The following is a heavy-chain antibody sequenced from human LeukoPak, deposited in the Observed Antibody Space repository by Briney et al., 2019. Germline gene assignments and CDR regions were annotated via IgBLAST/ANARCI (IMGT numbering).Heavy chain of an antibody. CDR1: GYTFSNYA. J-gene: IGHJ1*01. D-gene: IGHD6-25*01. CDR3: ARGIAAAGRTLQY. Sequence: ASVNVSCTASGYTFSNYALNWVRQAPGQGLEWMGWINTNTGNPMYAQGFTGRFVFSLDTSVSTAYMQITSLKAEDTAVYYCARGIAAAGRTLQYWGQGTLVTVSS. CDR2: INTNTGNP. V-gene: IGHV7-4-1*02.